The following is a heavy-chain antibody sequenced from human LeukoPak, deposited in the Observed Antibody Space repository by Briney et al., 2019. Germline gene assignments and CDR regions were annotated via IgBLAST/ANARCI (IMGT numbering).Heavy chain of an antibody. V-gene: IGHV3-30-3*01. D-gene: IGHD2-2*02. CDR1: GFTFSSYA. J-gene: IGHJ4*02. CDR3: ARDLECGYTSCYKNYFNS. CDR2: ISYDGSNK. Sequence: PGRSLRLSCAASGFTFSSYAMHWVRQAPGKGLEWVAIISYDGSNKYYADSVKGRFTISRDNSKNTLYLQMNSLRAEDTAVYYCARDLECGYTSCYKNYFNSWGQGTLVTVSS.